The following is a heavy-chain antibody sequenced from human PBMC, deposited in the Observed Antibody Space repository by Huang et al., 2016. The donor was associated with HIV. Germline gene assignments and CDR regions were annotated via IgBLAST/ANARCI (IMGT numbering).Heavy chain of an antibody. CDR2: INYSGNT. D-gene: IGHD2-15*01. J-gene: IGHJ4*02. CDR3: ARARLLLPFDY. CDR1: GGPFHGFL. V-gene: IGHV4-34*02. Sequence: QVLLQQWGAGVLKPSATLSLTCGVSGGPFHGFLWSWIRQPPGKGLERIGEINYSGNTTYDPSRKSRVTMSVDTSKRQCALSLKSVTAADTAVYYCARARLLLPFDYWGQGALVAVSS.